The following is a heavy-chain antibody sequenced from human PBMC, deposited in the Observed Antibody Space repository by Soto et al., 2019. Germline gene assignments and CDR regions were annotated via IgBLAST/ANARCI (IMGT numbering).Heavy chain of an antibody. V-gene: IGHV3-23*01. D-gene: IGHD3-3*01. J-gene: IGHJ6*03. CDR1: GFTFSSYA. CDR2: ISGSGDNT. CDR3: AKDLGTDAFWSAYYTYYYMDV. Sequence: EVQLLESGGGLVQPGGSLRLSCAASGFTFSSYALNWVRQAPGKGLEWVSVISGSGDNTYYADSVKGRFTISRDNSKNTLYLQMNSLRAEDTAVYYCAKDLGTDAFWSAYYTYYYMDVWGKGTTVTVSS.